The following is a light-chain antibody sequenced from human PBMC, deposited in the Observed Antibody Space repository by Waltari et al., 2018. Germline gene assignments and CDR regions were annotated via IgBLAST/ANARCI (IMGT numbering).Light chain of an antibody. J-gene: IGKJ1*01. Sequence: AIRMTQSPFSLSASVRDRVTITCWASQGISSYLAWYQQKPAKAPKRFIYYAPSLQSAVPSRFSGSGSGTDYTLTISSLQPEDFATYYCQQYYSTPPWTFGQGTKVEIK. CDR1: QGISSY. CDR2: YAP. V-gene: IGKV1D-43*01. CDR3: QQYYSTPPWT.